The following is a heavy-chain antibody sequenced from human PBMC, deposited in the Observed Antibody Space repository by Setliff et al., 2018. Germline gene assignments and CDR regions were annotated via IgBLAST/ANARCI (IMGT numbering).Heavy chain of an antibody. CDR3: ARQGDYDRVDP. CDR2: IYPGDSDT. Sequence: PGESLKISCKGSGYKFTDYWIGWVRLMPGKGLEWMGIIYPGDSDTRYSPSFQGHVTISADESIDTAYPQWSSLKASDTAIYYCARQGDYDRVDPWGQGTLVTAPQ. CDR1: GYKFTDYW. V-gene: IGHV5-51*01. J-gene: IGHJ5*02. D-gene: IGHD4-17*01.